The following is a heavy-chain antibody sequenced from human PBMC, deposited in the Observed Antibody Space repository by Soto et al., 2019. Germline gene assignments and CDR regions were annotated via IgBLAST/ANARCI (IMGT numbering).Heavy chain of an antibody. V-gene: IGHV1-2*02. J-gene: IGHJ4*02. CDR1: GYTFTGYY. D-gene: IGHD3-22*01. CDR2: INPNSGGT. Sequence: ASVKVSCKASGYTFTGYYMHWVRQAPGQGLEWMGWINPNSGGTNYAQKFQGRVTMTRDTSISTAYMELSTLESGDTAVYFCARPSYDSSGYRAFDFWGQGTLVTVSS. CDR3: ARPSYDSSGYRAFDF.